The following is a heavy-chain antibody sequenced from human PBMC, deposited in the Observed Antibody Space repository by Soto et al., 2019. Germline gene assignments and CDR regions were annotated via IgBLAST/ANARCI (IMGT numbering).Heavy chain of an antibody. D-gene: IGHD4-17*01. Sequence: QVQLQESGPGLVKPSETLSLTCTVSGGSISSYYWSWIRQPPGKGLEWIGYIYYSGSTNYNPSLNSRVTTSVDTSKNQLSLKLSSVTAADTAVYYCARRYGYAFDIWGQGTMVTVSS. CDR3: ARRYGYAFDI. CDR2: IYYSGST. V-gene: IGHV4-59*01. J-gene: IGHJ3*02. CDR1: GGSISSYY.